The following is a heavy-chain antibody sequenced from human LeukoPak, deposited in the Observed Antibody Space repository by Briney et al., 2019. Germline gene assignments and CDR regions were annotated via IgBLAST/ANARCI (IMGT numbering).Heavy chain of an antibody. CDR2: IYYSGST. J-gene: IGHJ4*02. V-gene: IGHV4-59*08. CDR3: ARSVVPPRGFGDRFDY. CDR1: GGSISSYY. Sequence: PSETLSLTCTVSGGSISSYYWSWLRQPPGKGLEWIGHIYYSGSTNYNPSLRSRLTISLDTSTSQFSLRLSSVTAADTAVYYCARSVVPPRGFGDRFDYWGQGTLVTVSS. D-gene: IGHD3-16*01.